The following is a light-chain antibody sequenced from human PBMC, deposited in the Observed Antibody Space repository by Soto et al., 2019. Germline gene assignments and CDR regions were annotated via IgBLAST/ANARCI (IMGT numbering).Light chain of an antibody. Sequence: QSVLTKPASVSGSPGQSITLSCTGTSSDVGGYNYVSWYQQHPGKAPKLMIYEVSNRPSGVSNRFSGSKSGNTASLTISGLQAEDEAEYYCSSYTSSSTLEVFGTGTKLTVL. CDR2: EVS. CDR3: SSYTSSSTLEV. J-gene: IGLJ1*01. V-gene: IGLV2-14*01. CDR1: SSDVGGYNY.